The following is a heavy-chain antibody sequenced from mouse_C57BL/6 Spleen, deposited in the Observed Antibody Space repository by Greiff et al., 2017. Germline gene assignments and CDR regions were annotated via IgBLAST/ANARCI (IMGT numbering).Heavy chain of an antibody. V-gene: IGHV14-2*01. CDR3: ASGATRVATGDD. D-gene: IGHD1-1*01. CDR1: GFNIKDYY. J-gene: IGHJ2*01. Sequence: VQLQQSGAELVKPGASVKLSCTASGFNIKDYYMHWVKQRTEQGLAWIGRIDPEDGETKSAPKFQGKATITADTSSNTADLQRSRLTSEDPAVYYCASGATRVATGDDRGQGTTLTVSS. CDR2: IDPEDGET.